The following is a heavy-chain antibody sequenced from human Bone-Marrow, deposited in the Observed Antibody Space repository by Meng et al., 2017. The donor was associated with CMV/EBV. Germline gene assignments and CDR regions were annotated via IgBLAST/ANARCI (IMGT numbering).Heavy chain of an antibody. CDR1: GYTFASYF. Sequence: ASVKVSCKASGYTFASYFIHWVRQAPGQGLEWMGIINPIGGTATYAQKFQGRVTMTRDTSTSTAYMDLSSLRSQDTAVYYCARGGYDFWSGDYEGYYYYGKDVWGQRTTVTVSS. V-gene: IGHV1-46*01. CDR2: INPIGGTA. CDR3: ARGGYDFWSGDYEGYYYYGKDV. D-gene: IGHD3-3*01. J-gene: IGHJ6*01.